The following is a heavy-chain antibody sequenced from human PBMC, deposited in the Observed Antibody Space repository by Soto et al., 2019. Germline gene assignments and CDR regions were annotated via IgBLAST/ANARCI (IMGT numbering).Heavy chain of an antibody. D-gene: IGHD3-10*01. CDR1: GGSISSGGYS. CDR3: ARGGSWSSWFDP. V-gene: IGHV4-30-2*01. Sequence: SETLSLTCAVSGGSISSGGYSWSWIRQPPGKGLEWIGYIYHSGSTYYNPSLKSRVTISVDRSKNQFSLKLSSVTAADTAVYYCARGGSWSSWFDPWGQGTLVTVSS. CDR2: IYHSGST. J-gene: IGHJ5*02.